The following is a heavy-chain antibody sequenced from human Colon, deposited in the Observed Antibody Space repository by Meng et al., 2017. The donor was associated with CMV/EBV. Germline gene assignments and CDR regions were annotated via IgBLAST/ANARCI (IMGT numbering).Heavy chain of an antibody. Sequence: CTVSVGSISSSSYYWGWIRQPPGKGLEWIGSIYYSGSTYYNPSLKSRVTISVDTSKNQFSLKLSSVTAADTAVYYCARSLVVGWFDPWGQGTLVTVSS. CDR2: IYYSGST. CDR1: VGSISSSSYY. D-gene: IGHD2-2*01. J-gene: IGHJ5*02. CDR3: ARSLVVGWFDP. V-gene: IGHV4-39*07.